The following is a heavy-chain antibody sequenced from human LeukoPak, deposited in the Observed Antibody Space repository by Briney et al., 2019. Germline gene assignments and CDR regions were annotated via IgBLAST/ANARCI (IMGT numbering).Heavy chain of an antibody. V-gene: IGHV4-4*07. Sequence: SETLSLTCTASGGSLSSYYWSWIRQPAGKGLEWIGRIYTSGSTNYNPSLKSRVTMSVDTSKNQFSLKLSSVTAADTAVYYCARHPNYYYDSSGYPKRYNWFDPWGQGTLVTVSS. CDR1: GGSLSSYY. CDR2: IYTSGST. CDR3: ARHPNYYYDSSGYPKRYNWFDP. D-gene: IGHD3-22*01. J-gene: IGHJ5*02.